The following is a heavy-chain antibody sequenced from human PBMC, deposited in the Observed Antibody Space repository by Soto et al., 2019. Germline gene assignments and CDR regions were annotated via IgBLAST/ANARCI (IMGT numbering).Heavy chain of an antibody. V-gene: IGHV4-38-2*01. J-gene: IGHJ5*02. CDR3: ASSKYDVVAGSVWFDP. D-gene: IGHD2-21*01. CDR2: IYHGGST. CDR1: GYSISSGYY. Sequence: SETLSLTCAVSGYSISSGYYWGWLRQPPGKGLEWIGSIYHGGSTYYNPSLKGRVTISLDHSRNQFSLRLNSVTAADTAVYFCASSKYDVVAGSVWFDPWGQGTLVTVSS.